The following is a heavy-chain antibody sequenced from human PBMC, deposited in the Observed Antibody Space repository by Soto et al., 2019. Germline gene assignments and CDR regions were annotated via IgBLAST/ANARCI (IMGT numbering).Heavy chain of an antibody. CDR3: GRWGDGYSNH. Sequence: SGGSLRLSCAASGFTFSTYSMNWVRQAPGKGLEWVSSISTSSSYIYYADSVKGRFTISRDNAKNSLYLQMNSLRSEDTAVYYCGRWGDGYSNHWGQGTLVTVSS. D-gene: IGHD5-18*01. V-gene: IGHV3-21*04. J-gene: IGHJ5*02. CDR2: ISTSSSYI. CDR1: GFTFSTYS.